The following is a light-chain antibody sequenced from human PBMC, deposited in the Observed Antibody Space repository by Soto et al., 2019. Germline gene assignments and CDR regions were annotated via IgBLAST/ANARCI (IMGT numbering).Light chain of an antibody. CDR2: GAS. Sequence: ETVMTQSPATLSVSPGERATLSCRASQSVSSKLALYQQKPGQAPRLLMYGASTRATGIPARFSGSGSGTEFTLTISSLQSEDFAVYYCQQYNNWPPWTFGQGTKVEIK. CDR3: QQYNNWPPWT. V-gene: IGKV3-15*01. CDR1: QSVSSK. J-gene: IGKJ1*01.